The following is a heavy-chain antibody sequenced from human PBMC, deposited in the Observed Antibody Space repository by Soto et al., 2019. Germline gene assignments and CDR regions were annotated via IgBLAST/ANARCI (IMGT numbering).Heavy chain of an antibody. D-gene: IGHD2-21*02. CDR1: GGSVSSGSYY. CDR2: IYYSGST. V-gene: IGHV4-61*01. J-gene: IGHJ5*02. CDR3: ARLYCGGDCYSTGSWFDP. Sequence: QVQLQESGPGLVKPSETLSLTCTVSGGSVSSGSYYWSWIRQPPGKGLEWIGYIYYSGSTNYNPSRKSRATMSVDTSKNRVSLKLSSVPAADAAVYYCARLYCGGDCYSTGSWFDPWGQGTLVTVSS.